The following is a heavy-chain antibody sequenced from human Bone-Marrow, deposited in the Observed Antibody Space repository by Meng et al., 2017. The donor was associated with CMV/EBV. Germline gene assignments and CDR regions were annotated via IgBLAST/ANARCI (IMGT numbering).Heavy chain of an antibody. CDR1: GFTFSSYS. Sequence: GESLKISCAASGFTFSSYSMNWVRQAPGKGLEWVSAISGSGGSTYYADSVKGRFTISRDNSKNTLYLQMNSLRAEDTAVYYCAKKGGMGVTPYFDYWGQGTLVTVSS. D-gene: IGHD4-23*01. CDR3: AKKGGMGVTPYFDY. CDR2: ISGSGGST. V-gene: IGHV3-23*01. J-gene: IGHJ4*02.